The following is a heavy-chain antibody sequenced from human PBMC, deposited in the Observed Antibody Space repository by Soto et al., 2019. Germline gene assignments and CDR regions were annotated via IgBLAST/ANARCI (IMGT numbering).Heavy chain of an antibody. V-gene: IGHV4-34*01. CDR1: GGSFSGHF. J-gene: IGHJ6*02. CDR2: INHSGGT. CDR3: ARGSAGRGYYYSGMDV. Sequence: PSETLSLTCSVHGGSFSGHFGSWIRQPPGKGLEWIGEINHSGGTNYNPSLKSRVTISVDTSRNQFSLKVNSVTAADTAVYHCARGSAGRGYYYSGMDVWSQGTTVPSP.